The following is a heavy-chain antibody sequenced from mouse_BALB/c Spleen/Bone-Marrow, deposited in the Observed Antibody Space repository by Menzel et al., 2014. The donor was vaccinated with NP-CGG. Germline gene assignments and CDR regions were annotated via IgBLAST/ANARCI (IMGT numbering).Heavy chain of an antibody. V-gene: IGHV1S81*02. J-gene: IGHJ3*01. D-gene: IGHD6-2*01. CDR2: INPSNGGT. Sequence: VQLQQSAAELVKPGASVKLSCKASGCTFTSYYMYWVKQRPGQGLEWIGEINPSNGGTNFNEKFKSKATLTVDKSSSTADMQLSSKTSEDSAVYYCAREGESPFAYWGQGTLGTVS. CDR1: GCTFTSYY. CDR3: AREGESPFAY.